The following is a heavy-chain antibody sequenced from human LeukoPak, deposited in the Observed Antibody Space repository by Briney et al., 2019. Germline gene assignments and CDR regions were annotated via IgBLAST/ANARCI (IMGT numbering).Heavy chain of an antibody. V-gene: IGHV3-23*01. Sequence: PGGSLRLSCAASGFPFSSYAMSWVRQAPGKGLEWVSSLSGSGGNTYYADSVKGRFTISRGNSKNTLYLQMNSLRAEDTAVYYCAKLREWELPDLFDYWGQGTLVTVSS. CDR2: LSGSGGNT. D-gene: IGHD1-26*01. J-gene: IGHJ4*02. CDR1: GFPFSSYA. CDR3: AKLREWELPDLFDY.